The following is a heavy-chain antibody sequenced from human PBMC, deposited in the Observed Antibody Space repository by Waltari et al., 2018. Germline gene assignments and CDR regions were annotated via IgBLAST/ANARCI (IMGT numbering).Heavy chain of an antibody. D-gene: IGHD1-26*01. CDR2: IYWNDDK. V-gene: IGHV2-5*01. Sequence: QITLKESGPTLVKPTQTLTLTCTFSGFSLSTSGVGVGWIRQPPGKALEWLALIYWNDDKRYSPSLKSRLTITKDPAKNQVVLTMSNMDPVDTATYYCAHSLLSSIRRGWDVGAFDIWGQGTMVTVSA. J-gene: IGHJ3*02. CDR3: AHSLLSSIRRGWDVGAFDI. CDR1: GFSLSTSGVG.